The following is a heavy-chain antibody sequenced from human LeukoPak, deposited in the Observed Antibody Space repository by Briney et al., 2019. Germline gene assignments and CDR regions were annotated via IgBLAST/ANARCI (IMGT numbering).Heavy chain of an antibody. V-gene: IGHV4-34*01. CDR3: ARRYDSGTYPLDF. CDR1: GGSFSGYY. CDR2: INHSGST. Sequence: PSETLSLTCAVYGGSFSGYYWSWIRQPPGKGLEWIGEINHSGSTNYNPSLKSRVTISVDTSKNQFSLKLNSVTAAADTAVYYCARRYDSGTYPLDFWGQGILVTVSS. D-gene: IGHD3-10*01. J-gene: IGHJ4*02.